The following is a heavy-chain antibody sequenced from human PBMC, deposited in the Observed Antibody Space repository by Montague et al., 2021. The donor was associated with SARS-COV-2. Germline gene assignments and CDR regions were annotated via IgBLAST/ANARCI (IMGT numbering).Heavy chain of an antibody. D-gene: IGHD6-13*01. J-gene: IGHJ4*02. CDR3: ARGISATNK. CDR1: GNSVSSNTAA. Sequence: CAISGNSVSSNTAAWNWIRQSPSRGLEWLGRTYYRSKWYNDYAVSVKSRISINADTSKNQFSLQLNSVAPEDTAVYYCARGISATNKWGQGTLVTVSS. CDR2: TYYRSKWYN. V-gene: IGHV6-1*01.